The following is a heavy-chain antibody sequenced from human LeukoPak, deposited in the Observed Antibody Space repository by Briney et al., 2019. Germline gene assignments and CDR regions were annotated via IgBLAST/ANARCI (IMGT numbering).Heavy chain of an antibody. CDR3: ARDKRVAVAGTYIYYYYMDV. CDR2: IYISGSGST. J-gene: IGHJ6*03. Sequence: SETLSLTCTVSGGSISSYYWSWIRQPAEKGLEWIVRIYISGSGSTNYNPSLKSRVTMSVDTSKNQFSLKLSSVTAADTAVYYCARDKRVAVAGTYIYYYYMDVWGNGTTVTISS. CDR1: GGSISSYY. V-gene: IGHV4-4*07. D-gene: IGHD6-19*01.